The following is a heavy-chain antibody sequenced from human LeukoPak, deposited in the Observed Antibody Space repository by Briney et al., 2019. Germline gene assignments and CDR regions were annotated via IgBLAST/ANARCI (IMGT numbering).Heavy chain of an antibody. D-gene: IGHD3-10*01. CDR2: ISAYNGNT. Sequence: ASVKVSCKASGYTFTSYGISWVRQAPGQGLEWMGWISAYNGNTNYAQKLQGRVTMTTDTSTSTAYMELRSLRPDDTAVYYCARDYGSYYYGSGSYYVWGKGTTVTVSS. V-gene: IGHV1-18*01. CDR3: ARDYGSYYYGSGSYYV. J-gene: IGHJ6*04. CDR1: GYTFTSYG.